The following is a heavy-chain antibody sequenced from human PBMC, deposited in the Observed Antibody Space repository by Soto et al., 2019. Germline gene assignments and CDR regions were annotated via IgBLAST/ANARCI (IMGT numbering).Heavy chain of an antibody. Sequence: TFSTFSMNWIRQAPGKGLEWVSSIDSRSSYIYYADSVKGRFTISRDNSKNTLYLQMNSLRAEDTAVYYCAKIGNPVGYYYDSSGYYNPMDYWGQGTLVTVSS. CDR3: AKIGNPVGYYYDSSGYYNPMDY. CDR1: TFSTFS. D-gene: IGHD3-22*01. CDR2: IDSRSSYI. J-gene: IGHJ4*02. V-gene: IGHV3-21*01.